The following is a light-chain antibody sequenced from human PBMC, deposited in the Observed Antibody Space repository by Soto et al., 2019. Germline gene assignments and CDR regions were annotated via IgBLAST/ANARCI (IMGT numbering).Light chain of an antibody. V-gene: IGLV2-8*01. J-gene: IGLJ3*02. CDR3: QSYDNSLSGSGV. CDR2: EVT. CDR1: SSDVGGYNY. Sequence: QSALTQPPSASGSPGQSVTISCTGTSSDVGGYNYVSWYQQHPGKAPRLVIYEVTKRPSGVPDRFSGSKSGNTASLTVSGLQADDEADYYCQSYDNSLSGSGVFGGGTKVTVL.